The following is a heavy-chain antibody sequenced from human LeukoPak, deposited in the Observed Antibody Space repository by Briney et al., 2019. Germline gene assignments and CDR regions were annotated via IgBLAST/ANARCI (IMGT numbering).Heavy chain of an antibody. CDR1: GYTFTGYY. CDR2: INPNSGGT. Sequence: ASVKVSCKASGYTFTGYYMHWVRQAPGQGLEWMGWINPNSGGTNYAQKSQGRVTMTTDTSTSTAYMELRSLRSDDTAVYYCARGITGTGDFDYWGQGTLVTVSS. CDR3: ARGITGTGDFDY. D-gene: IGHD1-20*01. V-gene: IGHV1-2*02. J-gene: IGHJ4*02.